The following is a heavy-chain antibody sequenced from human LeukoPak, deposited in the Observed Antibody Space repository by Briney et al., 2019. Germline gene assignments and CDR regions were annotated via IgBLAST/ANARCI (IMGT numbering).Heavy chain of an antibody. D-gene: IGHD5-12*01. CDR3: AKDIGYS. V-gene: IGHV3-9*01. J-gene: IGHJ4*02. CDR1: GFTFTDYT. Sequence: GRSLRLSCAASGFTFTDYTMHWVRQAPGKGLEWVSGISWNSGSIGYADSVKGRFTISRDNAKTSLYLQMNSLRAEDTALYYCAKDIGYSWGQGTLVTVSS. CDR2: ISWNSGSI.